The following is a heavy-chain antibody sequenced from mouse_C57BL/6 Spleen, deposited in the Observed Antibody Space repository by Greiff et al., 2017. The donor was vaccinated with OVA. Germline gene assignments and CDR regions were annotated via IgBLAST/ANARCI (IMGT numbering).Heavy chain of an antibody. D-gene: IGHD1-1*01. J-gene: IGHJ4*01. CDR1: GYAFSSSW. CDR2: IYPGDGDT. CDR3: ARNYYGSSYGAMDY. Sequence: QVQLQQSGPELVKPGASVKISCKASGYAFSSSWMNWVKQRPGKGLEWIGRIYPGDGDTNYNGKFKGKATLTADKSSSTAYMQLSSLTSEDSAVYCCARNYYGSSYGAMDYWGQGTSVTVSS. V-gene: IGHV1-82*01.